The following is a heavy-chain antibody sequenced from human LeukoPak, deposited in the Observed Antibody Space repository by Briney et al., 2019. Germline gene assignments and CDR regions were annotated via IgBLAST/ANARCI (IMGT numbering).Heavy chain of an antibody. CDR1: GHTLSELT. D-gene: IGHD4-11*01. CDR2: FDPENDVR. V-gene: IGHV1-24*01. J-gene: IGHJ4*02. CDR3: ATEMTSVVPDY. Sequence: GASVKVSCKVSGHTLSELTMHWVRQAPGKGLEWMGGFDPENDVRIYARKFRGRLTMTEDTSTDTAYMELSSLRSEDTAVYFCATEMTSVVPDYWGQGTLVTVSS.